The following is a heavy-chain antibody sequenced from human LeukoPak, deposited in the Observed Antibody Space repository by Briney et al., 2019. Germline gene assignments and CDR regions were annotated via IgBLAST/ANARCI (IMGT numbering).Heavy chain of an antibody. Sequence: GGSLRLSCAASGFTFSSYAMSWVRQAPGKGLEWVSAISGSGGSTYYADSVKGRFTISRDNSKNTLYLQMNSLRAEDTAVYYCARALWYYDSSGYPSGYYYYGMDVWGQGTTVTVSS. CDR3: ARALWYYDSSGYPSGYYYYGMDV. D-gene: IGHD3-22*01. CDR2: ISGSGGST. V-gene: IGHV3-23*01. CDR1: GFTFSSYA. J-gene: IGHJ6*02.